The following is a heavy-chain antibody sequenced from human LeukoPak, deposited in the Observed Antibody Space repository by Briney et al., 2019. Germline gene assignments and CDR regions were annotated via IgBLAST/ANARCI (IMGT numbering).Heavy chain of an antibody. CDR1: GGSISSYY. Sequence: SETLSLTCTVSGGSISSYYWSWIRQPPGKGLEWIGYIYYSGSTNYNPSLKSRVTISVDTSKNQFSLKLSSVTAADTAVYYCARELYNGLFGGDWGQGTLVTVSS. CDR3: ARELYNGLFGGD. D-gene: IGHD2-8*01. J-gene: IGHJ4*02. CDR2: IYYSGST. V-gene: IGHV4-59*12.